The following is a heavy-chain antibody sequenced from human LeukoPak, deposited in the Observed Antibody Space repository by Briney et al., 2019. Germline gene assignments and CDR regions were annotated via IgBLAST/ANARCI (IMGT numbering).Heavy chain of an antibody. J-gene: IGHJ3*02. CDR1: GFTFSGSA. V-gene: IGHV3-21*01. D-gene: IGHD3-16*01. Sequence: PGGSLRLSCAASGFTFSGSAMHWVRQAPGKGLEWVSSISSSSSYIYYADSVKGRFTISRDNAKNSLYLQMNSLRAEDKAVYYCARDLAGGSVFDIWGQGKMVTVSS. CDR3: ARDLAGGSVFDI. CDR2: ISSSSSYI.